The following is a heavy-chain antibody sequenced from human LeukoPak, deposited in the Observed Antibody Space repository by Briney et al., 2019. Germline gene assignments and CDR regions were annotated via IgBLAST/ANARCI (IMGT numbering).Heavy chain of an antibody. D-gene: IGHD3-9*01. Sequence: SETLSLTCAVSGGSISSSNWWSWDRQSPGKGLEWIGEIHHSGTTNYKPSLKSRVTISVDKSKNQFSLRLSSVTAADTAVYYCTSRRYLDVWGQGTTVTVSS. CDR2: IHHSGTT. J-gene: IGHJ6*02. V-gene: IGHV4-4*02. CDR1: GGSISSSNW. CDR3: TSRRYLDV.